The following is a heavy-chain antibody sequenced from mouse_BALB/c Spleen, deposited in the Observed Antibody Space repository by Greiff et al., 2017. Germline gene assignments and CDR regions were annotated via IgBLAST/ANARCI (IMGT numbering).Heavy chain of an antibody. D-gene: IGHD1-1*01. Sequence: QVQLQQSGAELVRPGVSVKISCKGSGYTFTDYAMHWVKQSHAKSLEWIGVISIYYGDASYNQKFKGKATMTVDKSSSTAYMELARLTSEDSAIYYCGRGFATVVDAMDYWGQGTSVTVSS. V-gene: IGHV1S137*01. CDR3: GRGFATVVDAMDY. CDR1: GYTFTDYA. J-gene: IGHJ4*01. CDR2: ISIYYGDA.